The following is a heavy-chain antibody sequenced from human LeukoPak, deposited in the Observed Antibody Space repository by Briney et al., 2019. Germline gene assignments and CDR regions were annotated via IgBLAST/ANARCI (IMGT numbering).Heavy chain of an antibody. V-gene: IGHV3-33*06. CDR3: AKTLSPYYYDSSGYYSGFDY. D-gene: IGHD3-22*01. J-gene: IGHJ4*02. Sequence: PGGSLRLSCAASGFTFSSYGMHWVRRAPGKGLEWVAVIWYDGSNKYYADSVKGRFTISRDNSKNTLYLQMNGLRAEDTAVYYCAKTLSPYYYDSSGYYSGFDYWGQGTLVTVSS. CDR1: GFTFSSYG. CDR2: IWYDGSNK.